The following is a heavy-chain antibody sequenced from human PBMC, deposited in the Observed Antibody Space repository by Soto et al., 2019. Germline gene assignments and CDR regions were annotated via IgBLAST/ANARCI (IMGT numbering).Heavy chain of an antibody. CDR1: GGSISSSNW. CDR2: IYHSGST. J-gene: IGHJ4*02. D-gene: IGHD6-13*01. CDR3: AIQPHSGYSSSWLEY. Sequence: PSETLSLTCAVSGGSISSSNWWSWVRQPPGKGLEWIGEIYHSGSTNYNPSLKSRVTISVDKSKNQFSLKLSSVTAADTAVYYCAIQPHSGYSSSWLEYWGQGTLVTVSS. V-gene: IGHV4-4*02.